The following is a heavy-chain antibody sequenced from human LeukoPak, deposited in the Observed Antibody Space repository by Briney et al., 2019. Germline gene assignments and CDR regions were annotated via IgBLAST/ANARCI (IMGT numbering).Heavy chain of an antibody. D-gene: IGHD3-9*01. J-gene: IGHJ4*02. V-gene: IGHV5-51*01. CDR1: GYSFTTYW. CDR3: ARRYYDILTGYYGDFDY. Sequence: RGESLKISCKGSGYSFTTYWIGWVRQMPGKGLEWMGIIYPGDSDTRYSPSFQGQVTISPDKSISTAYLQWSSLKASDTAMYYCARRYYDILTGYYGDFDYWGQGTLVTVSS. CDR2: IYPGDSDT.